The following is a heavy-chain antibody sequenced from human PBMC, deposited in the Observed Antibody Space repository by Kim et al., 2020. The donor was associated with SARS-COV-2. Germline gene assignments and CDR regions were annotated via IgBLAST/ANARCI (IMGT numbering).Heavy chain of an antibody. J-gene: IGHJ4*02. D-gene: IGHD3-3*01. V-gene: IGHV3-23*01. CDR2: ITNNGGST. CDR3: AKSGVVLAEIEN. CDR1: GFTFSNYA. Sequence: GGSLRLSCAASGFTFSNYAMSWVRQAPGKGLEWVSAITNNGGSTYYADSVQGRFTISRDNSKNTLYLQMNSLRADDTAVYYCAKSGVVLAEIENWGQGTLVTVSS.